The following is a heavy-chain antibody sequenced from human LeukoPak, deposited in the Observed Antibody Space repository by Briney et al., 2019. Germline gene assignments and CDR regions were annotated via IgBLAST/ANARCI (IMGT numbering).Heavy chain of an antibody. CDR1: GDSISTYY. CDR2: IRYSGSA. Sequence: SETLSHTCTVSGDSISTYYWSWIRQPPGKGLEWIGYIRYSGSANYNPSLRSRVTISIDTSKNQFSLKLSSVTAADTAVYHCARLVYDSRGYYFDYWGQGTLVTVSS. V-gene: IGHV4-59*08. D-gene: IGHD3-22*01. CDR3: ARLVYDSRGYYFDY. J-gene: IGHJ4*02.